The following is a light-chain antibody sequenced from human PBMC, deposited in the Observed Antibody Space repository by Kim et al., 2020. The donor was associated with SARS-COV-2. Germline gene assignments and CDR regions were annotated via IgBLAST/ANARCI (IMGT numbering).Light chain of an antibody. CDR3: QTCGSPVT. CDR2: GAY. V-gene: IGKV3-20*01. CDR1: QSVGSNY. J-gene: IGKJ2*01. Sequence: SVAPVESAARSCRASQSVGSNYLAWYQMKPGQAPRLLIYGAYNRASGVPDRFSGSGSGTDFTLAISRLEPEDFAVYYCQTCGSPVTFGQGTKLEI.